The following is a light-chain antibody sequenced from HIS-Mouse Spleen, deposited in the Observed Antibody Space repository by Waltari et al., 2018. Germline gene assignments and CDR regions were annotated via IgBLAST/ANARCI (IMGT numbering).Light chain of an antibody. CDR3: CSYAGSYPVV. CDR1: SSDVGGYNY. J-gene: IGLJ2*01. CDR2: DVS. V-gene: IGLV2-11*01. Sequence: QSALTQPRSVSGSPGQSVTISCTGTSSDVGGYNYVSWYQQHPGKAPKIIIYDVSKRPSGVPDRFSGSKSGNTASLTISGLQAEDEADYYCCSYAGSYPVVFGGGTKLTVL.